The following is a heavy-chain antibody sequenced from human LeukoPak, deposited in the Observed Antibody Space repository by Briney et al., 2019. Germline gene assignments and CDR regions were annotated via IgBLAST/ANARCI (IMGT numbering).Heavy chain of an antibody. CDR3: ARGSYGSGTYVSSNLYYIDV. CDR2: IDQSGST. V-gene: IGHV4-34*01. CDR1: GGSFSGYY. Sequence: PSETLSLTCGVSGGSFSGYYWSWIRQSPGKGLEWIGEIDQSGSTTYNPSLRSRLTISVDASKNQFSLSLYSVTAADTAVYYCARGSYGSGTYVSSNLYYIDVWVKGTTVTVSS. D-gene: IGHD3-10*01. J-gene: IGHJ6*03.